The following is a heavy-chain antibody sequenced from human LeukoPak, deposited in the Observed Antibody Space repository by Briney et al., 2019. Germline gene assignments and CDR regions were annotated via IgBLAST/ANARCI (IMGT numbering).Heavy chain of an antibody. V-gene: IGHV3-23*01. Sequence: GGSLRLSCAASGFTFSNYGMSWVRQAPGKGLEWVSVISGSGGSTFYADSVKGRFTISRDNSKNTLYLQMNSLRAEDTAVYYCANFRFAYDSSGYSKWFDPWGQGTLVTVSS. D-gene: IGHD3-22*01. CDR1: GFTFSNYG. J-gene: IGHJ5*02. CDR2: ISGSGGST. CDR3: ANFRFAYDSSGYSKWFDP.